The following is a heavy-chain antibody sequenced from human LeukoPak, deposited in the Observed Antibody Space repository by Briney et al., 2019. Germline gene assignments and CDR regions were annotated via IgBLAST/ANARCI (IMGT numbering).Heavy chain of an antibody. CDR3: ARGPQWLVISPPPDY. CDR1: GYTFTSYY. J-gene: IGHJ4*02. Sequence: ASVKVSCKASGYTFTSYYMHWVRQAPGQGLEWMGIINPSGGSTSYARKFQGRVTMTRDTSTSTVYMELSSLRSEDTAVYYCARGPQWLVISPPPDYWGQGTLVTVSS. V-gene: IGHV1-46*01. CDR2: INPSGGST. D-gene: IGHD6-19*01.